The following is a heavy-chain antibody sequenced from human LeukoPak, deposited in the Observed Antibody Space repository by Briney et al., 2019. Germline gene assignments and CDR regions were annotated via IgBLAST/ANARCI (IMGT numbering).Heavy chain of an antibody. CDR1: GFTFSNYA. CDR2: ISGSGGST. Sequence: PGGSLRLSCAASGFTFSNYAMSWVRQARGRGLEWVSGISGSGGSTYDADSVKGRFTISRDNSKNTLHLQMNSLRAEDTAVYHCARQLGYCSDDSCYFDSWGQGTLVTVSS. D-gene: IGHD2-15*01. J-gene: IGHJ4*02. CDR3: ARQLGYCSDDSCYFDS. V-gene: IGHV3-23*01.